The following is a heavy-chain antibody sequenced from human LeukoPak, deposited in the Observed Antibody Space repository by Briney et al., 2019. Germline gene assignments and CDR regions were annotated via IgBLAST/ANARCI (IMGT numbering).Heavy chain of an antibody. J-gene: IGHJ3*02. CDR2: IYYSGST. V-gene: IGHV4-39*07. Sequence: SETLSLTCTVSGGSISSSSYYWGWIRQPPGKGLEWIGSIYYSGSTYYNPSLKSRVTISVDTSKNQFSLKLSSVTAADTAVYYCAGSGLRAFDIWGQGTMVTVSS. CDR3: AGSGLRAFDI. CDR1: GGSISSSSYY. D-gene: IGHD3-10*01.